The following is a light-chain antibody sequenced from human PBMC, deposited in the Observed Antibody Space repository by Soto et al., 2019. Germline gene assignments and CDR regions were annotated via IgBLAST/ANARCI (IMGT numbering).Light chain of an antibody. CDR3: QQYYSYPLT. J-gene: IGKJ4*01. V-gene: IGKV1-8*01. CDR2: AAS. CDR1: QSMSSS. Sequence: AIRITQSPSSLSASTGDSVTITCRASQSMSSSLAWYQQKPGKAPKLLIHAASTLQSGVPSRFSGSGSGTDFTLTISCLQSEDFATYDCQQYYSYPLTVGGGTKGEIK.